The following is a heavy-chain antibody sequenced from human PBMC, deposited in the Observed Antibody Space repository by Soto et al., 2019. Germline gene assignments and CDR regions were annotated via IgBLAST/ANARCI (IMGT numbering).Heavy chain of an antibody. D-gene: IGHD6-6*01. CDR3: ARERAAPSWIGP. Sequence: PSETLSLTCTVSGGSVTSNYWTWIRQPAGKGLEWIGRMYISGTTDYNPSLRGRATMSVDTSKNQFSLTLTSVTAADTAVYYCARERAAPSWIGPWGRGTLVT. J-gene: IGHJ5*02. CDR2: MYISGTT. V-gene: IGHV4-4*07. CDR1: GGSVTSNY.